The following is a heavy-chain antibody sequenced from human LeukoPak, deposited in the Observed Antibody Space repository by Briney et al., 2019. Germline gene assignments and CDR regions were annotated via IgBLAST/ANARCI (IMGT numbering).Heavy chain of an antibody. V-gene: IGHV1-8*01. CDR2: MNPNSGNT. D-gene: IGHD6-19*01. Sequence: ASVKVSCKASGYTFTSCDINWVRQATGQGLEWIGWMNPNSGNTGYGQSFQGRVTMTRDNSISTAYMELSNLRSEDTAIYYCTRGSSGRRDYWDQGTLVTVSS. CDR1: GYTFTSCD. J-gene: IGHJ4*02. CDR3: TRGSSGRRDY.